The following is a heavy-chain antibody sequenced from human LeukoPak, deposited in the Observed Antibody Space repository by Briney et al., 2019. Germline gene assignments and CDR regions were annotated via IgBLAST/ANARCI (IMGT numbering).Heavy chain of an antibody. Sequence: ASVKVSCKASGFTFTSSAMQWVRQARGQRLEWIGWIVVGSGNTNYAQTFQERVTITRDMSTSTAYMELSSLRSEDTAVYYCAAGYYRPRYFDLWGRGTLVTVSS. CDR2: IVVGSGNT. CDR3: AAGYYRPRYFDL. V-gene: IGHV1-58*02. J-gene: IGHJ2*01. CDR1: GFTFTSSA. D-gene: IGHD3-10*01.